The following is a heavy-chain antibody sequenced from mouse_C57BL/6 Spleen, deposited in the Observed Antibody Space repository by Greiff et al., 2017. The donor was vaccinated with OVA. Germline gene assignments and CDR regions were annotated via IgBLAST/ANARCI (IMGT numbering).Heavy chain of an antibody. V-gene: IGHV1-53*01. Sequence: VQLQQPGTELVKPGASVKLSCKASGYTFTSYWMHWVKQRPGQGLEWIGNINPSNGGTNYNEKFKSKATLTVDKSSSTAYMQLSSLTSEDSAVYECAREGVWGYYAMDYWGQGTSVTVSS. CDR1: GYTFTSYW. CDR3: AREGVWGYYAMDY. J-gene: IGHJ4*01. CDR2: INPSNGGT.